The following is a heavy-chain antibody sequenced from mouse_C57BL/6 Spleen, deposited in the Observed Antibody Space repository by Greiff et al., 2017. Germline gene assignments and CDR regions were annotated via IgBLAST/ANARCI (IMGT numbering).Heavy chain of an antibody. V-gene: IGHV1-69*01. D-gene: IGHD6-1*01. Sequence: QVQLQQPGAELVMPGASVKLSCKASGYTFTSYWMHWVKQRPGQGLEWIGEIDPSDSYTNYNQQFKGKSTLTVDKSSSTAYMQLSSLTSEDSAVYYCARSSGYFDVWGTGTTVTVSS. J-gene: IGHJ1*03. CDR3: ARSSGYFDV. CDR2: IDPSDSYT. CDR1: GYTFTSYW.